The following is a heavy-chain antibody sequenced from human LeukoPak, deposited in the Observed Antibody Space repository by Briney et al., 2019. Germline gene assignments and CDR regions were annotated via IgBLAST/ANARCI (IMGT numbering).Heavy chain of an antibody. CDR3: ARDLRYSSSWYDY. V-gene: IGHV1-2*02. J-gene: IGHJ4*02. Sequence: ASVKVSCKASGGTFSSYAISWVRQAPGQGLEWMGWINPNSGGTNYAQKFQGRVTMTRDTSISTAYMELSRLRSDDTAVYYCARDLRYSSSWYDYWGQGTLVTVSS. D-gene: IGHD6-13*01. CDR1: GGTFSSYA. CDR2: INPNSGGT.